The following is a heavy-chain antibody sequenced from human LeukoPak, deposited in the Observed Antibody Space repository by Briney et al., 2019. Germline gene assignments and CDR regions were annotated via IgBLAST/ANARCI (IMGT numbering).Heavy chain of an antibody. V-gene: IGHV4-39*01. Sequence: SETLSLTCTVSGGSISSSSYYWGWIRQPPGKGLEWIGSIYYSGSTYYNPSLKSRVTISVDTSKNQFSLKLSSVTAADTAVYHCARRHSIRGSWYHYYYMDVWGKGTTVTVSS. D-gene: IGHD3-3*02. CDR1: GGSISSSSYY. CDR3: ARRHSIRGSWYHYYYMDV. CDR2: IYYSGST. J-gene: IGHJ6*03.